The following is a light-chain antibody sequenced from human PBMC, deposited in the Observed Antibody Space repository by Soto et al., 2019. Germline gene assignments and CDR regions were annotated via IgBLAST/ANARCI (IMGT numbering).Light chain of an antibody. V-gene: IGKV3-20*01. CDR3: QYYDASQGIT. J-gene: IGKJ5*01. CDR2: GAS. Sequence: EILLTQSPGTLSLYPGERATLSCRASQSVSSSYLAWYQQKPGQAPRLLIYGASSRATGIPDRFSGSGSGTDFTLTISRVEPEDLAVYYCQYYDASQGITFGQGTRLEIK. CDR1: QSVSSSY.